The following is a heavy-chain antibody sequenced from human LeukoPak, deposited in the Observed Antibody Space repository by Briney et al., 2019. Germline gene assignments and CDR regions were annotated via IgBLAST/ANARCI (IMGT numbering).Heavy chain of an antibody. V-gene: IGHV3-48*01. J-gene: IGHJ4*03. CDR3: AREKYSGSYYDY. Sequence: SGGSLRLSCAASGFIFSVYRMNWVRQAPGKGLEWLSYISSGSSIIYYADSVKGRFTVSRDDAKNSLFLQLNSLRVEDTAVYYCAREKYSGSYYDYWGHGTLVTVSS. CDR2: ISSGSSII. CDR1: GFIFSVYR. D-gene: IGHD1-26*01.